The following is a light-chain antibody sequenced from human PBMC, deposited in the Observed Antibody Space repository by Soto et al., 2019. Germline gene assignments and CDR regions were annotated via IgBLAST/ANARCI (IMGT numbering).Light chain of an antibody. CDR2: DVS. Sequence: QSALTQPASVSGSPGQSITISCTGTTSDVGEYNYVSWYQQHPGKAPKLMIYDVSQRPSGVPDRFSGSKSGNTASLTISGLQSEDEADYYCCSYAGSYTYVFGTGTKVTVL. V-gene: IGLV2-11*02. CDR3: CSYAGSYTYV. J-gene: IGLJ1*01. CDR1: TSDVGEYNY.